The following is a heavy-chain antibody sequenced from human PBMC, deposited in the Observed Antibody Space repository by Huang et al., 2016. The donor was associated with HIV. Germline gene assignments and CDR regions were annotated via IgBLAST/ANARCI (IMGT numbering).Heavy chain of an antibody. CDR1: GVSISNSRYF. J-gene: IGHJ6*02. D-gene: IGHD2-21*02. V-gene: IGHV4-39*01. Sequence: QLQLQESGPGLVKPSETLSLPCTVSGVSISNSRYFWGWIRQPPGQGLEYIGSIYCSGGTYYNPSLKSRITMSSDSSKNQFSLKLTSVTAADTAVYYCSRQDEKGYCAGDCSNHYYFGLDVWGHGTTVTVS. CDR2: IYCSGGT. CDR3: SRQDEKGYCAGDCSNHYYFGLDV.